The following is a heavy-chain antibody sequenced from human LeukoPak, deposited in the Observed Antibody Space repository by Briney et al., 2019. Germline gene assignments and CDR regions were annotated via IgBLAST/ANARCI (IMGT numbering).Heavy chain of an antibody. CDR1: GGSVSSGSHY. Sequence: PSETLSLTCTVSGGSVSSGSHYWSWIRQPPGKGLEWIAYIYYTGSTNYNPSLKSRVTISVDTSKNQFSLKLRSVTAADTAVYYCARDPHGSDSRGQGTLVTVSS. D-gene: IGHD3-10*01. J-gene: IGHJ4*02. CDR2: IYYTGST. V-gene: IGHV4-61*01. CDR3: ARDPHGSDS.